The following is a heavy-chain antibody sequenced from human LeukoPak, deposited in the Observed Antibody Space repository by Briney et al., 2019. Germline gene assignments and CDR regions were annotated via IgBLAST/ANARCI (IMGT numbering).Heavy chain of an antibody. V-gene: IGHV1-46*01. D-gene: IGHD3-10*01. Sequence: ASVKVSCKASGYTFTSYYMHWVRQAPGQGLEWMGIINPSGGSTSYAQKFQGRVTMTRDTSTSTAYMELSSLRSEDTAVYYCARSYGSGSYYSLYYYYGMDVWGQGTTVTVSS. CDR3: ARSYGSGSYYSLYYYYGMDV. J-gene: IGHJ6*02. CDR1: GYTFTSYY. CDR2: INPSGGST.